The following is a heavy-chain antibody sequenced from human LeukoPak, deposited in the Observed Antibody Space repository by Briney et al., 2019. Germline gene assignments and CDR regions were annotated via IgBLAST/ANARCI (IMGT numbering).Heavy chain of an antibody. CDR1: GYTFTGYY. CDR2: INPDSGGT. V-gene: IGHV1-2*02. Sequence: ASVKVSCKASGYTFTGYYMHWVRQAPGQGLEWMGWINPDSGGTNYAQKFQGRVTMTRDTSIRTAYMELSSLRSDDTAVYYGARPQPTQYYSDISDYHRGTFHIWGQGTMVTVSA. D-gene: IGHD3-22*01. CDR3: ARPQPTQYYSDISDYHRGTFHI. J-gene: IGHJ3*02.